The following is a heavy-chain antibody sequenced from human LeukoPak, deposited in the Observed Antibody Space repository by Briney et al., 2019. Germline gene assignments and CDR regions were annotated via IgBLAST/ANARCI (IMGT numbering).Heavy chain of an antibody. J-gene: IGHJ5*02. CDR3: ASLPWRRSGSYLKHWFDP. CDR2: INPSGGST. CDR1: GYTFTSYY. D-gene: IGHD1-26*01. Sequence: GASVKVSCKASGYTFTSYYMHWVRQAPGQGLEWMGIINPSGGSTSYAQKFQGRVTMTRDMSTSTVYMELSSLRSEDTAVYYCASLPWRRSGSYLKHWFDPWGQGTLVTVSS. V-gene: IGHV1-46*01.